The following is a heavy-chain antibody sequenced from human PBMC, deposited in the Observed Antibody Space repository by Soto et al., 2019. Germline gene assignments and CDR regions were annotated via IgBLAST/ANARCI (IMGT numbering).Heavy chain of an antibody. D-gene: IGHD3-10*01. V-gene: IGHV3-48*01. CDR1: GFTFSSYS. J-gene: IGHJ4*02. Sequence: EVQLVESGGGWVQPGGSLRLSCAASGFTFSSYSMNWVRQAPGKGLEWVSYISSSSSTIYYADSVKGRFTISRDNAKNSLYLQMNSLRAEDTAVYYCARDYGSGSSTFDYWGQGTLVTVSS. CDR2: ISSSSSTI. CDR3: ARDYGSGSSTFDY.